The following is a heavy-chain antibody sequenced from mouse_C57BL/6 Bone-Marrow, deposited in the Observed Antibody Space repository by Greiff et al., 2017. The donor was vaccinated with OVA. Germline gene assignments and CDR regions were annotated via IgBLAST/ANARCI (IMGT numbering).Heavy chain of an antibody. CDR2: IDPSDSYT. Sequence: VKLQQPGAELVMPGASVKLSCKASGYTFTSYWMHWVKQRPGQGLEWIGEIDPSDSYTNYNQKFKGKSTLTVDKSSSTAYMQLSSLTSEDSAVYYCAREYYFDYWGQGTTLTVSS. J-gene: IGHJ2*01. V-gene: IGHV1-69*01. CDR1: GYTFTSYW. CDR3: AREYYFDY.